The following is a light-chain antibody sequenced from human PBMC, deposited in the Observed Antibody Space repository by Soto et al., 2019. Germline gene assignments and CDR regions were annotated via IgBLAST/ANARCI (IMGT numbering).Light chain of an antibody. V-gene: IGKV3-15*01. Sequence: EIVLTQSPATLSLSPGERATLSCRASQSVSSNLAWYQQKPGQPPSLLIYGASARATGIPARFSGSGSGTEFTLTISNLQSEDFAVYYCQHYNNWPLTFGQGTKVDTK. CDR1: QSVSSN. CDR3: QHYNNWPLT. CDR2: GAS. J-gene: IGKJ2*01.